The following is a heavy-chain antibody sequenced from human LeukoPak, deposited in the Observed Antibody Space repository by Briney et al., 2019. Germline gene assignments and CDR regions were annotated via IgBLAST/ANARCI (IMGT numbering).Heavy chain of an antibody. V-gene: IGHV3-74*01. Sequence: PGGSLRLSCAASGFSFSSFWMRWVRQAQGRWRGWVSRISSDASDTNYADSVKGRFPISRDNAKNTLYLPMNSLRAEDTAVYYCARGSYSLGGFDYWGQGTLVTVSS. CDR2: ISSDASDT. D-gene: IGHD6-13*01. CDR1: GFSFSSFW. J-gene: IGHJ4*02. CDR3: ARGSYSLGGFDY.